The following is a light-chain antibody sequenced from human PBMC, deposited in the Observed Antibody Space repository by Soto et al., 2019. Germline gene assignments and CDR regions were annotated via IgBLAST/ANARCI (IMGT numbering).Light chain of an antibody. V-gene: IGKV1-39*01. Sequence: DLQMTQSPSSLSASVGDRVTITCRASQRIASDLNWYQQKPGKAPNLLIYAISNLQNGVQSNFSGSGSWTDFTLTISSLQPEDFATYYCQQSYSTPRSFGQGTKVEI. CDR3: QQSYSTPRS. CDR2: AIS. J-gene: IGKJ1*01. CDR1: QRIASD.